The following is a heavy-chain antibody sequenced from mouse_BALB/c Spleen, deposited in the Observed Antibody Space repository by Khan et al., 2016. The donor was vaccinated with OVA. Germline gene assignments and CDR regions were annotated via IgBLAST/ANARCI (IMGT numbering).Heavy chain of an antibody. Sequence: VPLKQSGPGPVKPSQSLSLTCHVTGYSLTSDYAWLCIRQFPGNKLVWMGYISYSGNTKYNPSLKSRISIIRDTATNQFFLQLNSVTIEDTATYFCARIYGGDFDYWGQGTTLTVSS. CDR3: ARIYGGDFDY. V-gene: IGHV3-2*02. CDR1: GYSLTSDYA. D-gene: IGHD1-1*01. J-gene: IGHJ2*01. CDR2: ISYSGNT.